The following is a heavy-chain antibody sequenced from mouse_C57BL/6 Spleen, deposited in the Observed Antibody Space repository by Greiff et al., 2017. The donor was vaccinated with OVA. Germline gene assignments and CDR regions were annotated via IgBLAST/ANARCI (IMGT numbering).Heavy chain of an antibody. D-gene: IGHD1-1*01. Sequence: EVKLQESGPGLVKPSQSLSLTCSVTGYSITSGYYWNWIRQFPGNKLEWMGYISYDGSNNYNPSLKNRISITRDTSKNQFFLKLNSVTTEDTATYYCARGENYYGSSYGYFDVWGTGTTVTVSS. CDR2: ISYDGSN. J-gene: IGHJ1*03. CDR3: ARGENYYGSSYGYFDV. V-gene: IGHV3-6*01. CDR1: GYSITSGYY.